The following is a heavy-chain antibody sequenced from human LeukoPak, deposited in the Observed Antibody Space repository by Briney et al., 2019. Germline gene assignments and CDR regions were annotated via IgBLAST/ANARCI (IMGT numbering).Heavy chain of an antibody. V-gene: IGHV1-69*05. Sequence: SVKLSCKASGGTFTSYAISWVRQSPGQGLEWMGGIIPIFGTANYAQKFQGRVTITTDESTSTAYMELSSLRSEDTAVYYCARGGEGATVVSFDYWGQGTLVTVSS. J-gene: IGHJ4*02. D-gene: IGHD4-23*01. CDR3: ARGGEGATVVSFDY. CDR1: GGTFTSYA. CDR2: IIPIFGTA.